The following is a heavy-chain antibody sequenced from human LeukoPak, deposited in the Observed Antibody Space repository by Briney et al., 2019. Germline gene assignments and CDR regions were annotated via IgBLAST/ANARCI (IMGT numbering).Heavy chain of an antibody. V-gene: IGHV3-53*01. CDR2: IYSGGST. Sequence: GGSLRLSCAASGFTVSSNYMSWVRQAPGKGLEWVSVIYSGGSTYYADSVKGRFTISRDNSKNTLYLQMNSLRAEDTAVYYCARSGLGFWSGYSYYFDYWGQGTLVTVSS. CDR1: GFTVSSNY. D-gene: IGHD3-3*01. CDR3: ARSGLGFWSGYSYYFDY. J-gene: IGHJ4*02.